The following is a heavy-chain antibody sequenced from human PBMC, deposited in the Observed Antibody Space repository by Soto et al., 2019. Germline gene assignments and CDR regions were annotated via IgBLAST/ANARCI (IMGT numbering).Heavy chain of an antibody. CDR2: IYYSGST. D-gene: IGHD3-22*01. Sequence: SETLSLTCTVSGGSISSGGYYWSWIRQHPGTGLEWIGYIYYSGSTYYNPSLKSRVTISVDTSKNQFSLKLSSVTAADTAVYYCARHPNYYDSSGYYYGSYFDYWGQGTLVTVSS. V-gene: IGHV4-31*03. J-gene: IGHJ4*02. CDR1: GGSISSGGYY. CDR3: ARHPNYYDSSGYYYGSYFDY.